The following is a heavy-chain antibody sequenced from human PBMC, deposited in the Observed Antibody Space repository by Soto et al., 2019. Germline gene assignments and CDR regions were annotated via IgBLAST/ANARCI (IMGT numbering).Heavy chain of an antibody. CDR3: ARVGKGIVLVPAATDWFDP. D-gene: IGHD2-2*01. CDR2: IYHSGST. Sequence: SETLSLTCAVSGGSISSSNWWSWVRQPPGKGLEWIGEIYHSGSTNYNPSLKSRVTISVDKSKNQFSLKLSSVTAADTAVYYCARVGKGIVLVPAATDWFDPWGQGXLVTVSS. J-gene: IGHJ5*02. CDR1: GGSISSSNW. V-gene: IGHV4-4*02.